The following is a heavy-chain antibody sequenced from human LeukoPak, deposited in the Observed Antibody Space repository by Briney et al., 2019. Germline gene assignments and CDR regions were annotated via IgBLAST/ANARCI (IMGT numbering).Heavy chain of an antibody. V-gene: IGHV1-18*01. D-gene: IGHD4-23*01. CDR1: AHTLTTYG. Sequence: GASVKVSCKASAHTLTTYGISWVRQAPGHGLEWLGWINSKETQTNRAQKLQGRVTMTTDTSTSTAFLDLRSLRSDDTAVYFCARGWKLHDWGQGNLATVSS. CDR2: INSKETQT. CDR3: ARGWKLHD. J-gene: IGHJ4*02.